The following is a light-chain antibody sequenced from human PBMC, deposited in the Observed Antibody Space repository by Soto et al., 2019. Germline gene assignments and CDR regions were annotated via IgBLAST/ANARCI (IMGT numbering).Light chain of an antibody. Sequence: EVVLTQSPATLSLSPGERAILSCRASQSVEKYLVWYQQKPGQAPRLLIYDTSNRATGIPARFSGSGSETAFTLTISSLEPEDFAVYYCQQRKHWPPLTFGGGTKVELK. CDR1: QSVEKY. V-gene: IGKV3-11*01. J-gene: IGKJ4*01. CDR3: QQRKHWPPLT. CDR2: DTS.